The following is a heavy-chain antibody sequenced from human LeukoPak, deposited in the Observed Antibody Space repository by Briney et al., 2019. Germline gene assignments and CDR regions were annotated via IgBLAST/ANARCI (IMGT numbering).Heavy chain of an antibody. Sequence: SETLSLTCAVYGGSFSGYYWSWIRQPPGKGLEWIGEINHSGSTNYNPSLKSRVTISVDTSKNQFSLKLSSVTAADTAVYYCASLKLTSTMVRGNAFDIWGQGTMVTVSS. V-gene: IGHV4-34*01. CDR3: ASLKLTSTMVRGNAFDI. CDR2: INHSGST. CDR1: GGSFSGYY. J-gene: IGHJ3*02. D-gene: IGHD3-10*01.